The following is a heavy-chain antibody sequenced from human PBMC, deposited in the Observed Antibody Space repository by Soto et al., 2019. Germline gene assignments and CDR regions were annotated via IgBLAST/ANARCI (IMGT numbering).Heavy chain of an antibody. CDR2: ISDSGST. CDR3: VTNYDFWSGYWPGGYYYGMDV. CDR1: GFTFSRYA. J-gene: IGHJ6*02. V-gene: IGHV3-23*01. Sequence: GGSLRLSCTASGFTFSRYAMSWVRQAPGKGLEWVSTISDSGSTYYAESVKGRLTISRDNSKHTLYLQMNSLRAEDTAVYYCVTNYDFWSGYWPGGYYYGMDVWGQRTTVTVSS. D-gene: IGHD3-3*01.